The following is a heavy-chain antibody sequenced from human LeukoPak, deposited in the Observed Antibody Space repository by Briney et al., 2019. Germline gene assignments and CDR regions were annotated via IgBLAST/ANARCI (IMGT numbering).Heavy chain of an antibody. Sequence: SETLSLTCTVSGGSISTYYWNWIRQSLGRGLEWIGYIHYSGSTNYNPSLKSRVTISVDTSKNQFSLKLSSVTAADTAVYYCARRSSQGSYFDYWGQGTLVTVSS. CDR3: ARRSSQGSYFDY. CDR2: IHYSGST. J-gene: IGHJ4*02. V-gene: IGHV4-59*01. CDR1: GGSISTYY.